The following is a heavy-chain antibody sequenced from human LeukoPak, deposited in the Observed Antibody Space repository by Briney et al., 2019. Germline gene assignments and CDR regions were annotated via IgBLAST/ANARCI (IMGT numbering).Heavy chain of an antibody. CDR3: ARTLWGVPEGFDP. Sequence: PGGSLRLSCAASGFTFSTYAMSWVRQPPGKGLEWIGEINHSGSTNYNPSLKSRVTISVDTSKNQFSLKLSSVTAADTAVYYCARTLWGVPEGFDPWGQGTLITVSS. D-gene: IGHD3-10*01. J-gene: IGHJ5*02. V-gene: IGHV4-34*01. CDR1: GFTFSTYA. CDR2: INHSGST.